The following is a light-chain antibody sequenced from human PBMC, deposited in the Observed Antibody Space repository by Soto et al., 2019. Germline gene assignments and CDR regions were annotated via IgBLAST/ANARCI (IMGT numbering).Light chain of an antibody. Sequence: QSVLTQPPSVSGAPGQRVTISCTGSSSNIGAGYDVHWYQQLPGTAPKLLIYDNGNRPSGVPDRFSGSKSGTSASLAITGLQAEDEADDYCQSSDSSLSGCVVFGGGTKLTVL. CDR2: DNG. V-gene: IGLV1-40*01. J-gene: IGLJ2*01. CDR1: SSNIGAGYD. CDR3: QSSDSSLSGCVV.